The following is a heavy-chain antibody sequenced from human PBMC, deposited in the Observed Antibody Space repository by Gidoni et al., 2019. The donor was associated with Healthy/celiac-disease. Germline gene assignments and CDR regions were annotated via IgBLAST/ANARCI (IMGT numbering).Heavy chain of an antibody. CDR3: ARRVDSSGYFDY. CDR1: GYRFTSYW. J-gene: IGHJ4*02. V-gene: IGHV5-51*03. Sequence: EVQLVQSGAEVTKPVESLQISCKGSGYRFTSYWIGWVGQMPGKGLAWMGIIYPGDSDTRYSPSFQGQVTISADKSISTAYLQWSSLKASDTAMYYCARRVDSSGYFDYWGQGTLVTVSS. D-gene: IGHD3-22*01. CDR2: IYPGDSDT.